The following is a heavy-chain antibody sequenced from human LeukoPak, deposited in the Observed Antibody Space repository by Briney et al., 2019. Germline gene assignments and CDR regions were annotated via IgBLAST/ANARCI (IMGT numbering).Heavy chain of an antibody. D-gene: IGHD6-13*01. J-gene: IGHJ1*01. Sequence: GGSLRLSCASSGFSFNNYVIHGVRQAPAKGLEWVAFIRYDGSNKYYADSVKGRVTISRENSKNTLYLQMNSLRAEDTAVYYCAKDLGSSWPNFQHWGQGTLVTVSS. CDR2: IRYDGSNK. CDR1: GFSFNNYV. V-gene: IGHV3-30*02. CDR3: AKDLGSSWPNFQH.